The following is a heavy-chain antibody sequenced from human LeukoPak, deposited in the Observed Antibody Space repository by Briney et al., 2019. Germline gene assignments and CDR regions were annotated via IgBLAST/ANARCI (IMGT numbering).Heavy chain of an antibody. Sequence: GGSLRLSCAASGFTFSNYGMHWVRQAPGKGLEWVALIWYDGSNKYYADSVKGRFTISRDNSKNTLYLQMNSLRAEDTAVYYCAKEVGATWFDYWGQGTLVTVSS. D-gene: IGHD1-26*01. CDR3: AKEVGATWFDY. CDR1: GFTFSNYG. V-gene: IGHV3-33*06. J-gene: IGHJ4*02. CDR2: IWYDGSNK.